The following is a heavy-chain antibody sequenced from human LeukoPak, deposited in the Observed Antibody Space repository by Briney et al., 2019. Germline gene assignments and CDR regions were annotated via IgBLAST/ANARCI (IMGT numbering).Heavy chain of an antibody. J-gene: IGHJ6*03. D-gene: IGHD2-2*01. Sequence: SETQSLTCTVSGGSISSNYWSWDRQPPGKGLEWIGYIYYSGSTNYNPSLKSRVTISVDTSKNQFSLKLSSVTAADTAVYYCARVVPAGYYYMDVWGKGTTVTVSS. V-gene: IGHV4-59*01. CDR1: GGSISSNY. CDR3: ARVVPAGYYYMDV. CDR2: IYYSGST.